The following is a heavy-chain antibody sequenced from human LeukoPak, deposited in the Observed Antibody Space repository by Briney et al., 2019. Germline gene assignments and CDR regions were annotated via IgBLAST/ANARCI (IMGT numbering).Heavy chain of an antibody. Sequence: NPGGSLRLSCAASGFTFSSYSMNWVRQAPGKGLEWVSSISSSSSYIYYADSVKGRFTISRDNAKNSLYLQMNSLRAEDTAVYYCARQYSSSGNWFDPWGQRTLVTVSS. CDR3: ARQYSSSGNWFDP. V-gene: IGHV3-21*01. CDR1: GFTFSSYS. J-gene: IGHJ5*02. D-gene: IGHD6-13*01. CDR2: ISSSSSYI.